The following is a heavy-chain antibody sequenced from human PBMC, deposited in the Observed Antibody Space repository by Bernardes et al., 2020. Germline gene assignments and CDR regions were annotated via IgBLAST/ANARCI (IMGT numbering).Heavy chain of an antibody. J-gene: IGHJ4*02. D-gene: IGHD6-13*01. CDR2: IYYSGST. CDR3: ARKNIIDSSSWYYFDY. V-gene: IGHV4-39*01. CDR1: GGSISSSSYY. Sequence: SETLSLTCTVSGGSISSSSYYWGWLRQPPGKGLEWIGSIYYSGSTYYNPSLKSRVTISVDTSKNQFSLKLSSVTAADTAVYYCARKNIIDSSSWYYFDYWGQGTLVTVSS.